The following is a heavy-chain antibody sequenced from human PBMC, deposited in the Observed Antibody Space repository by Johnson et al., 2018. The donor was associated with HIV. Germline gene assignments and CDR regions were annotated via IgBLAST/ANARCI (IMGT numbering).Heavy chain of an antibody. CDR3: AIIPAGNSFAV. V-gene: IGHV3-33*01. J-gene: IGHJ3*01. CDR2: IWFDGSNK. D-gene: IGHD2-21*01. Sequence: QVQLVESGGGVVQPGGSLRLSCEASGFTFSSYGMHWVRQAPGTGLEWAAVIWFDGSNKYYADSVKGRFTISRDNSENTLYLQMDSLRAEDTAMYYCAIIPAGNSFAVWGQGTMVTVSS. CDR1: GFTFSSYG.